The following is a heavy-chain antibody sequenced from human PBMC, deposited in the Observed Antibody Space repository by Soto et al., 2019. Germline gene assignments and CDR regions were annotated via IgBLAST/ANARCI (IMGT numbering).Heavy chain of an antibody. CDR2: ISYDGSNK. J-gene: IGHJ4*02. Sequence: QVQLVESGGGVVQPGRSLRLSCAASGFPFSSYGMHWVREAPGKGLEWVAVISYDGSNKYYADSVKGRFTISRDNSASTLYLHMNSLRPEDTALYYCVGGQYYFDYWGQGTLVNVSP. CDR1: GFPFSSYG. D-gene: IGHD3-10*01. CDR3: VGGQYYFDY. V-gene: IGHV3-30*03.